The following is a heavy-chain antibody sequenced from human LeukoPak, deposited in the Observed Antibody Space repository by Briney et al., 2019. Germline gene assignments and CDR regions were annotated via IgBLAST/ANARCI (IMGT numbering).Heavy chain of an antibody. Sequence: SETLSLTCTVPGASISKYFWPWIRHPAGKGLEWIGRASSSGTTNYNPSLTSRVTMSVDTSSSQFYLKLNSVTAADTALYYCARQEIPTSHYGLDYWGQGTLVTVSS. CDR2: ASSSGTT. CDR1: GASISKYF. D-gene: IGHD4-17*01. CDR3: ARQEIPTSHYGLDY. V-gene: IGHV4-4*07. J-gene: IGHJ4*02.